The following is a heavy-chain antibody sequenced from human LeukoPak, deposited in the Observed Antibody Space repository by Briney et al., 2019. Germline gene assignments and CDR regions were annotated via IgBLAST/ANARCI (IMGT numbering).Heavy chain of an antibody. J-gene: IGHJ5*02. CDR1: GYTFTCYY. CDR2: INPNSGGT. Sequence: ASVKVSCKASGYTFTCYYTHWVRQAPGQGLEWMGWINPNSGGTNYAQKFQGRVTMTRDASISTAYMELSRLRSDDTAVFYCARAPLGGPLRFFDDWGQGTLVTVSS. V-gene: IGHV1-2*02. CDR3: ARAPLGGPLRFFDD. D-gene: IGHD3-3*01.